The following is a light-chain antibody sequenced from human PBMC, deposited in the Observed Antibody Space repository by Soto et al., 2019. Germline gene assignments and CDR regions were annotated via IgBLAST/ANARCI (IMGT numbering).Light chain of an antibody. CDR1: QSISSH. CDR3: QQRYSPPIT. Sequence: DIQMTQSPSSLSASVGDRATITCRASQSISSHLNWYQQQPGKAPNLLIYTASSLHSGVPSRFSGSGSGTDFTLTISSLQPEDFATYYCQQRYSPPITFGQGTKVEIK. CDR2: TAS. J-gene: IGKJ1*01. V-gene: IGKV1-39*01.